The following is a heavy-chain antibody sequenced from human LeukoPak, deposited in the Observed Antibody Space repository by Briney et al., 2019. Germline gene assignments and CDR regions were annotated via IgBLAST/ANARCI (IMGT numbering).Heavy chain of an antibody. Sequence: ASVKVSCKASGYTFTSYGISWVRQAPGQGLEWMGWINPNSGGTNYAQKFQGRVTMTRDTSISTAYMELSRLRSDDTAVYYCARVEEDDFWSGYYDYWGQGTLVTVSS. CDR3: ARVEEDDFWSGYYDY. V-gene: IGHV1-2*02. CDR2: INPNSGGT. D-gene: IGHD3-3*01. CDR1: GYTFTSYG. J-gene: IGHJ4*02.